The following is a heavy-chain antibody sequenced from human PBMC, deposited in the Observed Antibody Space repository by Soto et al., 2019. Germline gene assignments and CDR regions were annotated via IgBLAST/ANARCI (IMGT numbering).Heavy chain of an antibody. V-gene: IGHV4-39*01. CDR3: AGGSSRAWIDF. CDR1: GDSITCYNYY. CDR2: IYNGGGNT. D-gene: IGHD6-19*01. J-gene: IGHJ4*02. Sequence: AESLSRTCSSSGDSITCYNYYWGWILQAPRKGLEWVGSIYNGGGNTDYNPSLKSRVTISVETSKNQFFMRLNSVTATDTAVYFCAGGSSRAWIDFWGQGTLVTVSS.